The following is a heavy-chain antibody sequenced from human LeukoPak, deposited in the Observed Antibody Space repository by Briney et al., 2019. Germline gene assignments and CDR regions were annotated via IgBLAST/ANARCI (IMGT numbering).Heavy chain of an antibody. D-gene: IGHD3-22*01. V-gene: IGHV1-69*05. Sequence: ASVKVSCKASGGTFSSYAISWLRQAPGQWLEWMGGIIPIFGTANYAQKFQGRVTVTTDESTSTAYMELSSLRSEDTAVYYCASPAHYYDSSGYFRYWGQGTLVTVSS. CDR3: ASPAHYYDSSGYFRY. CDR2: IIPIFGTA. J-gene: IGHJ4*02. CDR1: GGTFSSYA.